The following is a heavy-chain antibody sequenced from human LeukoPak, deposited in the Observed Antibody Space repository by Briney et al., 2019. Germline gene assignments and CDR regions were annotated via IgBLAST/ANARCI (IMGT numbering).Heavy chain of an antibody. D-gene: IGHD4-17*01. V-gene: IGHV1-18*01. CDR1: GYTFTNHG. CDR2: ISVYNGNT. Sequence: ASVKVSCKTSGYTFTNHGISWVRQAPGQGLEWMGWISVYNGNTNYLQKFQVRVTMTTDTYTSTAYMELRSLSSDDTAVYYCARDLSLGRHDDGEPFDYWGQGTLVTVSS. CDR3: ARDLSLGRHDDGEPFDY. J-gene: IGHJ4*02.